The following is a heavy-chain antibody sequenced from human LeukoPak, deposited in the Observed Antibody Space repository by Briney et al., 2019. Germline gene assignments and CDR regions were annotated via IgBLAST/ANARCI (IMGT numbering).Heavy chain of an antibody. Sequence: KPGGSLRLSCAASGFTFRTYTMNWVRQAPGKGLEWVSTISPSGNYIFYADSLQGRFTISRDNAKNSLYLQMNSLRAEDTAVYYCASIGDPFDYWGQGALVTVSS. J-gene: IGHJ4*02. CDR3: ASIGDPFDY. V-gene: IGHV3-21*01. CDR1: GFTFRTYT. D-gene: IGHD4-17*01. CDR2: ISPSGNYI.